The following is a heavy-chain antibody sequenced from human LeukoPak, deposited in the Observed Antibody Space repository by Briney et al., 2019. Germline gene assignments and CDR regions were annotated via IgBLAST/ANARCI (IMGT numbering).Heavy chain of an antibody. Sequence: PGASVKVSCKASGYTFTGYYMHWVRQAPGQGLERMGWINPNSGGTNYAQKFQGRVTMTRDTSISTAYMELSRLRSDDTAVYYCATTLNTPLLQYYGMDVWGQGTTVTVSS. CDR1: GYTFTGYY. V-gene: IGHV1-2*02. CDR3: ATTLNTPLLQYYGMDV. J-gene: IGHJ6*02. CDR2: INPNSGGT. D-gene: IGHD1-26*01.